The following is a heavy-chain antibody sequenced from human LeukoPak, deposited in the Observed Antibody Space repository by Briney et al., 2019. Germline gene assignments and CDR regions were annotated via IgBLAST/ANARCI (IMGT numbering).Heavy chain of an antibody. CDR1: GFTFSSYS. J-gene: IGHJ3*02. D-gene: IGHD6-19*01. CDR2: ISSSSSYI. Sequence: PGGSLRLSCAASGFTFSSYSMNWVRQAPGKGLEWVSSISSSSSYIYYADSEKGRFTISRDNAKNSLYLQMNSLRAEDTAVYYCARDVYSSGWFDAFDIWGQGTMVTVSS. V-gene: IGHV3-21*01. CDR3: ARDVYSSGWFDAFDI.